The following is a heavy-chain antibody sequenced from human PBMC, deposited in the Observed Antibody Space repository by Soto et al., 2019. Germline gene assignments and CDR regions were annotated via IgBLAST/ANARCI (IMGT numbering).Heavy chain of an antibody. CDR3: ARHIVGATITLGPDY. CDR1: GFTLSNYG. Sequence: QVQLVESGGGVVQPGRSLRLSCVASGFTLSNYGMHWVRQAPGKGLEWVAVIWYDGSNQYYADSVKGRFTISRDTSKNTVYLQMNSLRAEDTALYYCARHIVGATITLGPDYWGQGTPVTVSS. D-gene: IGHD1-26*01. V-gene: IGHV3-33*01. J-gene: IGHJ4*02. CDR2: IWYDGSNQ.